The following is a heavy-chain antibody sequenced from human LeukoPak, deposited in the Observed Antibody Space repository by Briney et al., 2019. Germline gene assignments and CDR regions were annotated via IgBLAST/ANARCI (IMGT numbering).Heavy chain of an antibody. V-gene: IGHV4-4*07. J-gene: IGHJ4*01. CDR1: SGSINSYY. CDR3: ARHGSTASHYFLDF. CDR2: IYTTGKT. Sequence: SETLSLTRTVSSGSINSYYWGWVRQPAGRGLEWIGRIYTTGKTDYNPSLKSRLTMSVDTSKRQFSLNLTSVTAADTAIYFCARHGSTASHYFLDFWSHGTLVTVFS. D-gene: IGHD3-10*01.